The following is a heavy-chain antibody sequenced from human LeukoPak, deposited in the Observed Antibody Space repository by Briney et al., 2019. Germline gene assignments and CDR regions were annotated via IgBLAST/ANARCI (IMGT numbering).Heavy chain of an antibody. V-gene: IGHV3-21*04. CDR3: ARDSGRDIVVVPASFDY. CDR1: GFTFSSYS. D-gene: IGHD2-2*01. Sequence: GGSLRLSCAASGFTFSSYSMNWVRQAPGKGLEWVSSISSSSSYIYYADSVKGRFTISRDNAKNSLYLQMNSLRAEDTAVYYCARDSGRDIVVVPASFDYWGQGTLVTVSS. CDR2: ISSSSSYI. J-gene: IGHJ4*02.